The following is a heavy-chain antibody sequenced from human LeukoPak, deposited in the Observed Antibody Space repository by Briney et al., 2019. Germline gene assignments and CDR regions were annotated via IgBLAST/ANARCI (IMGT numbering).Heavy chain of an antibody. V-gene: IGHV1-18*04. Sequence: ASVKVSCKASGYTFAGYYMHWVRQAPGQGLEWMGWISAYNGNTNYAQKLQGRVTMTTDTSTSTAYMELRSLRSDDTAVYYCARGRGDVPYNWFDPWGQGTLVTVSS. CDR1: GYTFAGYY. CDR2: ISAYNGNT. CDR3: ARGRGDVPYNWFDP. J-gene: IGHJ5*02. D-gene: IGHD3-10*01.